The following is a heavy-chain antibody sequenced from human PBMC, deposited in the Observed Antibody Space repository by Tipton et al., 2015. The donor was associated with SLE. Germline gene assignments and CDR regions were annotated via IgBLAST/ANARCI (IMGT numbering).Heavy chain of an antibody. CDR2: IFHTGTT. J-gene: IGHJ3*02. D-gene: IGHD2-15*01. Sequence: TLSLTCAVSGDSLISDYFWGWIRQPPGKGLEWIGNIFHTGTTYSTPSLKSRITISVDTSNNQFSLRLRSMTAADTAVYFCARATGGSAADAFHICGQGTMVTVSS. V-gene: IGHV4-38-2*01. CDR3: ARATGGSAADAFHI. CDR1: GDSLISDYF.